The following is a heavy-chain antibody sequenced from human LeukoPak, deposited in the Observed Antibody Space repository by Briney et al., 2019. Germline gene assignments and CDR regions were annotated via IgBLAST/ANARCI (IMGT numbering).Heavy chain of an antibody. Sequence: SETLSLTCTVSGYSISSGYYWGWIRQPPGKGLEWIGGIYHSGSTYYNPSLKSRVTISVDTSKNQFSLKLSSVTAADTAVYYCARGTSMVRGVSYLQHWGQGTLVTVSS. CDR3: ARGTSMVRGVSYLQH. V-gene: IGHV4-38-2*02. CDR2: IYHSGST. CDR1: GYSISSGYY. J-gene: IGHJ1*01. D-gene: IGHD3-10*01.